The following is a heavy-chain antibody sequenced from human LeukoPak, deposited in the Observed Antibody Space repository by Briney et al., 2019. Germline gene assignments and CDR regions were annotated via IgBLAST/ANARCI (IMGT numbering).Heavy chain of an antibody. CDR2: INPNSGGT. J-gene: IGHJ3*02. D-gene: IGHD1-26*01. V-gene: IGHV1-2*02. CDR3: ARNSGSYLCDAFDI. Sequence: ASVKVSCKASGYTFTGYYMHWVRQAPGQGLEWMGWINPNSGGTNYAQKFQGRVTMTRDTSISTAYMELSRLRSDDTAVYYCARNSGSYLCDAFDIWGQGTMVTVSS. CDR1: GYTFTGYY.